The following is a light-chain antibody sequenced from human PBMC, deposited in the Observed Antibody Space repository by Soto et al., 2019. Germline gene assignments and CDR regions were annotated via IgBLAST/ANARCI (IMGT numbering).Light chain of an antibody. CDR2: GAS. J-gene: IGKJ5*01. Sequence: DIQVTQSPSFLSASVGDRITITCRASHDIRSYLAWYQQKPAKAPKLLIYGASRRASGVPARFSGSGSGTDFTLTISSLEPEDFALYYCQQRNTCPPITFGQGTRLEIK. CDR3: QQRNTCPPIT. V-gene: IGKV1-9*01. CDR1: HDIRSY.